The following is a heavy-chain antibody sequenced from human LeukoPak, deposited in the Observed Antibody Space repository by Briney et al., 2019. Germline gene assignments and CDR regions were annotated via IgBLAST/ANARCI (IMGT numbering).Heavy chain of an antibody. CDR1: GFTFSSYA. Sequence: GRSLRLSCAASGFTFSSYAMHWVRQAPGKGLEWVAVISYDGSNKYYADSVKGRFTISRDNSKNTLYLQMNSLRAEDTAVYYCASEGYCSSTSCSKLDYWGQGTLVTVSS. CDR3: ASEGYCSSTSCSKLDY. V-gene: IGHV3-30-3*01. J-gene: IGHJ4*02. CDR2: ISYDGSNK. D-gene: IGHD2-2*01.